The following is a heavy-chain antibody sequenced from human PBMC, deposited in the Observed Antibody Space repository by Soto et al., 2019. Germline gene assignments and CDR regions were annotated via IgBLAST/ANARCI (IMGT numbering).Heavy chain of an antibody. D-gene: IGHD3-22*01. CDR2: ISGSGGST. Sequence: GGSLRLSCAASGFTFSSYAMSWVRQAPGKGLEWVSAISGSGGSTSYADSVKGRFTISRDNSKNTLYMQMNSLRAEDTAVYYCAKDEDSSGYYFHAFDIWGQGTMVTVSS. CDR3: AKDEDSSGYYFHAFDI. CDR1: GFTFSSYA. J-gene: IGHJ3*02. V-gene: IGHV3-23*01.